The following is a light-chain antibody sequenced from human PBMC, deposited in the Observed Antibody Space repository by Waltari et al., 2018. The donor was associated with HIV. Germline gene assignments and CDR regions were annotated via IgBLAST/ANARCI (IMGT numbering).Light chain of an antibody. CDR2: AAS. Sequence: DIQLTPSPSSLSASVGDSVTITCRASQSVSSYLNWYQQKPGKAPKLLIYAASILQSGVPARFSGSGSGTDFTLTINSLQPEDFATYYCQESYSSPFTFGPGTQVDIK. CDR3: QESYSSPFT. CDR1: QSVSSY. J-gene: IGKJ3*01. V-gene: IGKV1-39*01.